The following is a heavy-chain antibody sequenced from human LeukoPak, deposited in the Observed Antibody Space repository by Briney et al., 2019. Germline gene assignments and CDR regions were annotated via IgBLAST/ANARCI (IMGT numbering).Heavy chain of an antibody. CDR3: AKERSRLVGETGGVDY. Sequence: GGSLRLSCAASGFTFSSYAMSWVRQAPGKGLEWVSAISGSGGSTYYADSGKGRFTISRDNSKNTLYLQMNSLRAEDTAVYYCAKERSRLVGETGGVDYWGQGTLVTVSS. V-gene: IGHV3-23*01. CDR1: GFTFSSYA. J-gene: IGHJ4*02. D-gene: IGHD1-26*01. CDR2: ISGSGGST.